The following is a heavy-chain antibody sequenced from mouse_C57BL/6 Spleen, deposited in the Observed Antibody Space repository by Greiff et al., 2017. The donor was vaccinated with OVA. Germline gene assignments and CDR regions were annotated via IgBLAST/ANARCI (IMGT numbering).Heavy chain of an antibody. CDR2: IDPETGGT. Sequence: QVQLQQSGAELVRPGASVTLSCKASGYTFTDYEMHWVKQTPVHGLEWIGAIDPETGGTAYNQKFKGKAILTADKSSSTAYMELRSLTSDDSAFYYCTGGSNYLDYWGPGTTLPVSS. J-gene: IGHJ2*01. V-gene: IGHV1-15*01. CDR1: GYTFTDYE. D-gene: IGHD1-1*01. CDR3: TGGSNYLDY.